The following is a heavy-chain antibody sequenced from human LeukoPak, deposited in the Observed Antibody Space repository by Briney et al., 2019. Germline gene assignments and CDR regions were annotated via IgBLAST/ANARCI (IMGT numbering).Heavy chain of an antibody. D-gene: IGHD2-15*01. CDR2: ISGSGGST. Sequence: PGGSLRLSCAASGFTFSSYAMSRVRQAPGKGLEWVSAISGSGGSTYYADSVKGRFTISRDNSKNTLYLQMNSLRAEDTAVYYCAKDNRDNYYYYYYMDVWGKGTTVTVSS. CDR1: GFTFSSYA. V-gene: IGHV3-23*01. J-gene: IGHJ6*03. CDR3: AKDNRDNYYYYYYMDV.